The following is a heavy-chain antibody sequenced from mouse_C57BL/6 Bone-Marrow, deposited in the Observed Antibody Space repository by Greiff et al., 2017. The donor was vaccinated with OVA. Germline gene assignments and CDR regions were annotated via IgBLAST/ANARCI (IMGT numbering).Heavy chain of an antibody. J-gene: IGHJ1*03. Sequence: VQLQQPGAELVRPGTSVKLSCKASGYTFTSYWMHWVKQRPGQGLEWIGVIDPSDSYTNYNQKFKGKATLTVDTSSSTAYMQLSSLTSEDSAVYYCALYGSSYGYFDVWGTGTTVTVSS. CDR3: ALYGSSYGYFDV. CDR2: IDPSDSYT. V-gene: IGHV1-59*01. CDR1: GYTFTSYW. D-gene: IGHD1-1*01.